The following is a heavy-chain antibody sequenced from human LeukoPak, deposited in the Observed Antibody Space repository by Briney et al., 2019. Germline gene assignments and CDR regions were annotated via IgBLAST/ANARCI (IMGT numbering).Heavy chain of an antibody. V-gene: IGHV1-8*01. CDR1: GYTFTSYD. CDR3: ARVRGTMVRGVIYY. Sequence: ASVKVSCKASGYTFTSYDINWVRQATGQGLEWMGWMNPNSGNTSYAQKFQGRVTMTRNTSISTAYMKLSSLRSEDTAVYYCARVRGTMVRGVIYYWGQGTLVTVSS. CDR2: MNPNSGNT. D-gene: IGHD3-10*01. J-gene: IGHJ4*02.